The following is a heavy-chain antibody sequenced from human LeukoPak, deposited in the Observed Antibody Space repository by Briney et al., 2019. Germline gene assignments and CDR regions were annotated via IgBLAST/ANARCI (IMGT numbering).Heavy chain of an antibody. Sequence: SETLSPTCTVSGGSISSGSYYWSWIRQPAGKGLEWIGRIYISGGTNYNPSLKSRVAMSVDTSKNQFSLKLSSVTAADTAVYYCARVNYYCYYMDVWGKGTTVTISS. CDR2: IYISGGT. V-gene: IGHV4-61*02. CDR1: GGSISSGSYY. J-gene: IGHJ6*03. CDR3: ARVNYYCYYMDV.